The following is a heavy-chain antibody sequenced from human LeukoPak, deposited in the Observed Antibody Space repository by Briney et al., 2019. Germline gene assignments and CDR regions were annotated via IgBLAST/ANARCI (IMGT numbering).Heavy chain of an antibody. CDR3: TREAAAGIDY. J-gene: IGHJ4*02. D-gene: IGHD6-13*01. V-gene: IGHV3-7*01. CDR1: GFTFSTYW. CDR2: IKQDGSEK. Sequence: GGSLRLSCAASGFTFSTYWMSWVRQAPGKGLEWVANIKQDGSEKYYLDSVKGRFTISRDNAKNSLYLQMNSLRAEDTAVYFCTREAAAGIDYWGRGTLVTVSS.